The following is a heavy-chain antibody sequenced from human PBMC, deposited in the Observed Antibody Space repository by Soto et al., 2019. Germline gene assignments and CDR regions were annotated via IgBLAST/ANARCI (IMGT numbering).Heavy chain of an antibody. CDR2: ITSSGTTV. V-gene: IGHV3-48*02. CDR3: ARGSSNWAYYFDF. D-gene: IGHD6-13*01. CDR1: GFTFSSYS. J-gene: IGHJ4*02. Sequence: EVHLVESGGGLVQPGGSLILSCAASGFTFSSYSLNWVRQAPGKGLEWVSYITSSGTTVYYADPVRGRFTISRDKAKNSLYLQMTSLRDDDTAVYYCARGSSNWAYYFDFWCQGTLVTVYS.